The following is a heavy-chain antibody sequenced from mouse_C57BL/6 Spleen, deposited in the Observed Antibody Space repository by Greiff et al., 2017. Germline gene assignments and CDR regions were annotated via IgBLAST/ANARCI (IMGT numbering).Heavy chain of an antibody. Sequence: VQLQESGPGLVQPSQSLSITCTVSGFSLTSYGVHWVRQSPGKGLQWLGVIWSGGSTDYNAAFISRLSISKDNSKSQVFFKMNSLQADDTAIYYCARRLDYGSYYAMDYWGQGTSVTVSS. CDR2: IWSGGST. J-gene: IGHJ4*01. V-gene: IGHV2-2*01. D-gene: IGHD1-1*02. CDR3: ARRLDYGSYYAMDY. CDR1: GFSLTSYG.